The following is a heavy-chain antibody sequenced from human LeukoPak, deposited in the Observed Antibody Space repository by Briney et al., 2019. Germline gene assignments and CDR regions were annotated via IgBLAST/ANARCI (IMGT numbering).Heavy chain of an antibody. CDR2: IIPIFGTA. J-gene: IGHJ6*02. CDR3: ARPMHYDFWSGNYGMDV. V-gene: IGHV1-69*05. CDR1: GGTFSSYA. D-gene: IGHD3-3*01. Sequence: SVKVSCKASGGTFSSYAISWVRQAPGQGLEWMGGIIPIFGTANYAQKFQGRVTITRDTSASTAYMELSSLRSEDTAVYYCARPMHYDFWSGNYGMDVWGQGTTVTVSS.